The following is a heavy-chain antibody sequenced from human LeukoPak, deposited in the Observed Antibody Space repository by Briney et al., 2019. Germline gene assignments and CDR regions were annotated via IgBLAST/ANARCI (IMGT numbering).Heavy chain of an antibody. CDR2: IRYDGSNK. CDR3: AKDVRRVPPY. CDR1: GFTFSSYG. V-gene: IGHV3-30*02. Sequence: PGGSLRLSCAASGFTFSSYGMHWVRQAPGKGQEWVAFIRYDGSNKYYADSVKGRFTISRDNSKNTLYLQMNSLRAEDTAVYYCAKDVRRVPPYWGQGTLVTVSS. D-gene: IGHD4/OR15-4a*01. J-gene: IGHJ4*02.